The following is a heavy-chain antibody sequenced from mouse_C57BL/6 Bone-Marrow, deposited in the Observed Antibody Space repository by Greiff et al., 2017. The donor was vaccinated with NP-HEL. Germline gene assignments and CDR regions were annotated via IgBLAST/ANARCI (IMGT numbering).Heavy chain of an antibody. CDR3: TIYYGSHYYAMDY. J-gene: IGHJ4*01. V-gene: IGHV1-5*01. D-gene: IGHD1-1*01. CDR2: IYPGNSDT. CDR1: GYTFTSYW. Sequence: VQLQQSGTVLARPGASVKMSCKTSGYTFTSYWMHWVKQRPGQGLEWIGAIYPGNSDTSYNQKFKGKAKLTAVTSASTAYMELSSLTNEDSAVYYCTIYYGSHYYAMDYWGQGTSVTVSS.